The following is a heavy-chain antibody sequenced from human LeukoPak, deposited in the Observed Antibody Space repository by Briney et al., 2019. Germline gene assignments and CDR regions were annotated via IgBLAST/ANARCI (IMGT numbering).Heavy chain of an antibody. CDR2: ISYDGSNK. Sequence: GGSLRLSCAASGFTFSSYAMHWVRQAPGKGLEWVAVISYDGSNKYYADSVKGRFTISRDNSKNTLYLQMNSLRAEDTAVYYCAREGSWRGGCSGGSCYFDYWGQGTLVPVSS. D-gene: IGHD2-15*01. CDR3: AREGSWRGGCSGGSCYFDY. J-gene: IGHJ4*02. CDR1: GFTFSSYA. V-gene: IGHV3-30*04.